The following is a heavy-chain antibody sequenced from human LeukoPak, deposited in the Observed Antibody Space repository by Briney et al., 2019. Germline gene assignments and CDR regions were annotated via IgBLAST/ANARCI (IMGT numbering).Heavy chain of an antibody. CDR2: INHSGST. D-gene: IGHD2-15*01. CDR3: ARGYRSGGSCYPLKSIYYYYMDV. V-gene: IGHV4-34*01. CDR1: GGSFSGYY. Sequence: SETLSLTCAVYGGSFSGYYWNWIRQPPGKGLEWIGEINHSGSTNYNPSPKSRVTISVDTSKNQLSLKVTSVTAADTAVYYCARGYRSGGSCYPLKSIYYYYMDVWGEGTTVTFSS. J-gene: IGHJ6*03.